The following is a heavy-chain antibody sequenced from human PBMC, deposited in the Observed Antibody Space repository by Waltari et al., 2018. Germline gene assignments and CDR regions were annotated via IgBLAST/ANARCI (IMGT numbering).Heavy chain of an antibody. CDR2: IDPEDGET. CDR3: ATALGDNISASRAFEI. D-gene: IGHD1-20*01. J-gene: IGHJ3*02. V-gene: IGHV1-69-2*01. CDR1: GYSFSDDY. Sequence: EVQLLQSGAELVKPGTTVKISCKVSGYSFSDDYIHWVQQAPGKGLQWMGLIDPEDGETIYADNFRDTITLTADTSTNTAYLELNNVSSQDTAVFYCATALGDNISASRAFEIWGQGTMITVAS.